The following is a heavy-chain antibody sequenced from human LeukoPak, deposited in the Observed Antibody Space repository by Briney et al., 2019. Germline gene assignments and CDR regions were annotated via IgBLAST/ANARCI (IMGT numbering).Heavy chain of an antibody. CDR1: GFTFSNYV. CDR3: AKNRQQLDY. CDR2: ISGSGGNT. Sequence: GGSLRLSCAASGFTFSNYVMSWVRQAPGKGLEWVSTISGSGGNTYYADSVKGRFTISRDSSKNTLYLQMNSLRAEDTAVYYCAKNRQQLDYWGQGTLVTVSS. J-gene: IGHJ4*02. V-gene: IGHV3-23*01. D-gene: IGHD6-13*01.